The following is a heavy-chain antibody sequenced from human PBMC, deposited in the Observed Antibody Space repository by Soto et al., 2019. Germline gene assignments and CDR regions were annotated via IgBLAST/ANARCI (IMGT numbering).Heavy chain of an antibody. D-gene: IGHD2-8*02. CDR3: ARGYYSTGDYYATPRFGY. Sequence: SETLSLTCTVSGGSISSGDYYWSWIRQPPGEGLEWIGFFSSSGRTYYNPSLESRVSVSVDTSKNQFSLRPTSLTAADTAVYYCARGYYSTGDYYATPRFGYWGQGTLVTVS. CDR1: GGSISSGDYY. V-gene: IGHV4-30-4*01. CDR2: FSSSGRT. J-gene: IGHJ4*02.